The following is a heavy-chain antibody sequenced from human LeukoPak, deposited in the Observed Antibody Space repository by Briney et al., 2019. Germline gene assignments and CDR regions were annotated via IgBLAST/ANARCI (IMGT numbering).Heavy chain of an antibody. CDR1: GFGFSTHD. CDR2: ISGFDSGT. J-gene: IGHJ4*02. Sequence: GGSLRLSCVASGFGFSTHDMSWGRQTPGKGLEWVSSISGFDSGTYYTDSVRGRFTISGDTSKNTLYMQMNNLRAEDTAVYYCVKGFHFDWWGQGTLVTVSS. V-gene: IGHV3-23*01. CDR3: VKGFHFDW.